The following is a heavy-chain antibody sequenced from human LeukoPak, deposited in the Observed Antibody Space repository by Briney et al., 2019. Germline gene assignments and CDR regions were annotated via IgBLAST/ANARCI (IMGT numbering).Heavy chain of an antibody. J-gene: IGHJ4*02. Sequence: SETLSLTCTVSGGSISSYYWSWIRQPPGKGLEWIGYIYYSGSTNYNPSLKSRVTISVDTSKNQFSLKLSSVTAADTAVYYCARVSQQLVFDYWGQGTLVTVSS. CDR1: GGSISSYY. CDR2: IYYSGST. D-gene: IGHD6-13*01. CDR3: ARVSQQLVFDY. V-gene: IGHV4-59*08.